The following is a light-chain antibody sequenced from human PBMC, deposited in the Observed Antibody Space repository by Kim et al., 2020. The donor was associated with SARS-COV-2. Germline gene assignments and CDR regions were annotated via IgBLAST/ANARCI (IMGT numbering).Light chain of an antibody. V-gene: IGKV1-8*01. Sequence: AIRMTQSPSSFSASTGDRVTITCRASQGISSYLAWYQQKPGKAPELLIYAASTLQSGVPSRFSGSGSGTDFTLTISCLQSEDFATYYCQQYYSYPYTFGQGTKLEI. CDR2: AAS. CDR1: QGISSY. J-gene: IGKJ2*01. CDR3: QQYYSYPYT.